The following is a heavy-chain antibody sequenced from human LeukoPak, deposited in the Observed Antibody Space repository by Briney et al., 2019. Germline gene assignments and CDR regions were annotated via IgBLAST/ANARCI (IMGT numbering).Heavy chain of an antibody. J-gene: IGHJ4*02. CDR1: GFTFSDYW. Sequence: GGSLRLSCAVSGFTFSDYWMSWVRQAPGKGLEWVGRIKSKTDGGTTDYAAPVKGRFTISRDDSKNTLYLQMNSLKTEDTAVYYCTTDPLYYYDSSGYYAYWGQGTLVTVSS. CDR2: IKSKTDGGTT. V-gene: IGHV3-15*01. D-gene: IGHD3-22*01. CDR3: TTDPLYYYDSSGYYAY.